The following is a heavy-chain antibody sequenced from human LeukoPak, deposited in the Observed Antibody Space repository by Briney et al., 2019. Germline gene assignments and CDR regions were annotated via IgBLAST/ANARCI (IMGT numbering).Heavy chain of an antibody. CDR1: GFTFNKHW. V-gene: IGHV3-74*01. CDR2: VDSDGGGT. J-gene: IGHJ4*02. D-gene: IGHD2-15*01. CDR3: ARGRPLLLPDS. Sequence: GGSLRLSCAASGFTFNKHWIHWVRQAPGKGLVWVSRVDSDGGGTTFVDSVKGRFTISRDNAKNTVYLQMSSLRVEDTAVYYCARGRPLLLPDSWGQGTLVTVSS.